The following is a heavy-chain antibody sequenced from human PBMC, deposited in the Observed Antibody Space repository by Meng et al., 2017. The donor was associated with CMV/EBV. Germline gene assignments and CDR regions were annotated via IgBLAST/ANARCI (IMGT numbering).Heavy chain of an antibody. V-gene: IGHV4-31*03. CDR1: GGSISSGGYY. Sequence: SETLSLTCTVSGGSISSGGYYWSWIRQHPGKGLEWIGYIYYSGSTYYNPSLKSRVTISVDTSKNQFSLKLSSVTAADTAVYYCASDRGWKAAMDVWGQGTTVTVSS. D-gene: IGHD3-10*01. J-gene: IGHJ6*02. CDR3: ASDRGWKAAMDV. CDR2: IYYSGST.